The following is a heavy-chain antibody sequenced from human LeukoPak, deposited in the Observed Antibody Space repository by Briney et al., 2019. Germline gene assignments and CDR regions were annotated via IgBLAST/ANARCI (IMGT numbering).Heavy chain of an antibody. D-gene: IGHD5-24*01. V-gene: IGHV3-23*01. CDR3: AREVAFGNILTTIKRGIDD. Sequence: PGGSLRLSCGASGFTFRNDAMTWVRQTPEKGLDWVSTVSASGDSTFFADSVEGRFAISRDNSKRFLYLEMNSLRVEDTDVYYSAREVAFGNILTTIKRGIDDWG. J-gene: IGHJ6*01. CDR2: VSASGDST. CDR1: GFTFRNDA.